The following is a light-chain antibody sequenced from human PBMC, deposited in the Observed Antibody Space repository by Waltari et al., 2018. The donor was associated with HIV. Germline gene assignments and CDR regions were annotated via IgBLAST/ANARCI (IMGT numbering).Light chain of an antibody. CDR3: SSYTSMKRLV. CDR1: DTNIYYQNF. J-gene: IGLJ2*01. V-gene: IGLV2-14*03. Sequence: QSALTQPAPVSGSPGQSINISCSGIDTNIYYQNFFSWYQQHPGKPPRLVLVGVSNRPSGLSPRCSGIRSGSTASLTISGLRSEDEGVYFCSSYTSMKRLVFGGGTELTV. CDR2: GVS.